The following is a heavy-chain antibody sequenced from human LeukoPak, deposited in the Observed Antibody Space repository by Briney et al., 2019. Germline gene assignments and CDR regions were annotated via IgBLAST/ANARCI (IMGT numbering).Heavy chain of an antibody. D-gene: IGHD1/OR15-1a*01. Sequence: GGSLRLSCAASGFTFSSYWMSWVRQAPGKGLEWVANIKQDGSEKYYVDSVKGRFTISRDNAKNSLYLQMNSLRAEDMAVYYCARDLYGSGTGPTMPNYWGQGTLVTVSS. CDR1: GFTFSSYW. CDR2: IKQDGSEK. CDR3: ARDLYGSGTGPTMPNY. V-gene: IGHV3-7*01. J-gene: IGHJ4*02.